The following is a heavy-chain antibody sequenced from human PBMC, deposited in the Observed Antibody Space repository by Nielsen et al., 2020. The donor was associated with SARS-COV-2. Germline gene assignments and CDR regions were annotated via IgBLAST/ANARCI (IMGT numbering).Heavy chain of an antibody. V-gene: IGHV4-28*01. D-gene: IGHD3-22*01. J-gene: IGHJ4*02. Sequence: LRLSCAVSGYSISSSNWWGWIRQPPGKGLEWIGYIYYSGSTYYNPPLKSRVTMSVDTSKNQFSLKLSSVTAVDTAVYYCARTHDYYDSSRLDYWGQGTLVTVSS. CDR1: GYSISSSNW. CDR3: ARTHDYYDSSRLDY. CDR2: IYYSGST.